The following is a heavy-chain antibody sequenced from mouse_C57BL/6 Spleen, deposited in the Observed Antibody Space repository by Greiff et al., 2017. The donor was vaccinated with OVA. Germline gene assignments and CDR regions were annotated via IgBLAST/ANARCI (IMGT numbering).Heavy chain of an antibody. CDR2: FHPYNDDT. V-gene: IGHV1-47*01. Sequence: LVESGAELVKPGASVKMSCKASGYTFTTYPIEWMKQNHGKSLEWIGNFHPYNDDTKYNEKFKGKATLTVEKSSSTVYLELSRLTSDDSAVYYCARGYDYDGGAMDYWGQGTSVTVSS. CDR1: GYTFTTYP. CDR3: ARGYDYDGGAMDY. D-gene: IGHD2-4*01. J-gene: IGHJ4*01.